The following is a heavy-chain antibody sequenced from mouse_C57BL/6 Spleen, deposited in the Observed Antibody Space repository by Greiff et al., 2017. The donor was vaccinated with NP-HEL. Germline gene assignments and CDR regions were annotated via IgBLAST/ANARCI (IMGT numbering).Heavy chain of an antibody. Sequence: DVMLVESGGGLVQPGGSLKLSCAASGFTFSDYYMYWVRQTPEKRLEWVAYISNGGGSTYYPDTVKGRFTISRDNAKNTLYLQMSRLKSEDTAMYYCARQGLLRSYAMDYWGQGTSVTVSS. CDR3: ARQGLLRSYAMDY. D-gene: IGHD1-1*01. CDR1: GFTFSDYY. CDR2: ISNGGGST. J-gene: IGHJ4*01. V-gene: IGHV5-12*01.